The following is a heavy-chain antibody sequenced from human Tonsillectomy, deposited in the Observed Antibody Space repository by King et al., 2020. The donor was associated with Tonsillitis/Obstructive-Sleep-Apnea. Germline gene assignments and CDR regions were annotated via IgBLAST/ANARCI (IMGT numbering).Heavy chain of an antibody. CDR3: ARIFRVAEQFYDFWRGNNWFDP. CDR2: IFSNDEK. J-gene: IGHJ5*02. CDR1: GFSLSDATMG. D-gene: IGHD3-3*01. Sequence: VTLKESGPVLVKPTETLTLTCTVSGFSLSDATMGVRWIRQPPGKALEWLAHIFSNDEKSYSTSLKSRLTISKDTSKSQVVLTMTNMDPVDTGTYYCARIFRVAEQFYDFWRGNNWFDPWGQGTLVTVSS. V-gene: IGHV2-26*01.